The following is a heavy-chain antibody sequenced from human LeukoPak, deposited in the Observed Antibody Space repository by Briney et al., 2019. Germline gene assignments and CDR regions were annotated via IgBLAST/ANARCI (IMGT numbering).Heavy chain of an antibody. D-gene: IGHD2-2*01. Sequence: SETLSLTCAVYGGSFSGYYWSWIRQPPGKGLEWIGEINHSGSTNYNPSLKSRVTISVDTSKNQFSLKLSSVTAADTAVYYCARAWDIIVVTSAFDIWGQGTMVTVSS. CDR3: ARAWDIIVVTSAFDI. J-gene: IGHJ3*02. V-gene: IGHV4-34*01. CDR2: INHSGST. CDR1: GGSFSGYY.